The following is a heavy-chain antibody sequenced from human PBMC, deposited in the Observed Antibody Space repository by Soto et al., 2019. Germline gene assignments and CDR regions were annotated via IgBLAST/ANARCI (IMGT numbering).Heavy chain of an antibody. J-gene: IGHJ5*02. Sequence: QVQLQESGPGLVKPSQTLSLTCTVSGGSISSNGYYWNWIRQYPGKGLEWVGYIYHSGSTYYNPSLKRRVTISLDTSKNRFSLNLSSVTAADTAMYNCARDGGTAMVLDPWGQGTLVTVSS. CDR1: GGSISSNGYY. V-gene: IGHV4-31*03. CDR2: IYHSGST. CDR3: ARDGGTAMVLDP. D-gene: IGHD5-18*01.